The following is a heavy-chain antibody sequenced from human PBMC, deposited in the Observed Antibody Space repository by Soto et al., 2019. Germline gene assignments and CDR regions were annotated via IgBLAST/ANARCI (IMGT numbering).Heavy chain of an antibody. Sequence: GGSLRLSCAASGFTFSSYGMHWVRQAPGKGLEWVAVISYDGSNKYYADSVKGRFTISRDNSKNTLYLQMNSLRAEDTAVYYCAREYSSSSIYFFLSGMDVWGQGTTVTVSS. CDR1: GFTFSSYG. CDR3: AREYSSSSIYFFLSGMDV. D-gene: IGHD6-6*01. CDR2: ISYDGSNK. V-gene: IGHV3-30*03. J-gene: IGHJ6*02.